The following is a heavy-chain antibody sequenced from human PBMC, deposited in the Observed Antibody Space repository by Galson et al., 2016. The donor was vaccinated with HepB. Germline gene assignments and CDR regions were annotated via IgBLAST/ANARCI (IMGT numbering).Heavy chain of an antibody. Sequence: SETLSLTCTVSGGSMRSHYWSWIRQPPGKKLEWIGYVSYGGSTKYNPSLESRVTISVDKSKNQFSLKLISVTAADSSVYYCARNEGDGDYFEYWGQGILVAVSS. D-gene: IGHD3-16*01. J-gene: IGHJ4*02. V-gene: IGHV4-59*11. CDR2: VSYGGST. CDR1: GGSMRSHY. CDR3: ARNEGDGDYFEY.